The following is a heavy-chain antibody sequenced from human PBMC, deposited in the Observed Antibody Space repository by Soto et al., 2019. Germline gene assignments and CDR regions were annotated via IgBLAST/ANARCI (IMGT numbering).Heavy chain of an antibody. CDR1: GYTFTGYY. CDR2: INPNSGGT. CDR3: ARTPSTISYSGYRLPYSYYAMDV. Sequence: ASVKVSCKASGYTFTGYYMHWVRQAPGQGLEWMGWINPNSGGTNYAQKFQGWVTISKDTSKNHVVLAMANMDPVDTATYYCARTPSTISYSGYRLPYSYYAMDVWGQGTTVTVSS. J-gene: IGHJ6*02. D-gene: IGHD5-12*01. V-gene: IGHV1-2*04.